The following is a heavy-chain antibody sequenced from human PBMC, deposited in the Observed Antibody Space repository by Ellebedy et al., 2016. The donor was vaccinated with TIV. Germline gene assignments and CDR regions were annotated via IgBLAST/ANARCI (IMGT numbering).Heavy chain of an antibody. Sequence: GSLRLSCTVPGEFLSPYYWSWIRQPPGKGLEWIGEINHTGSTSSNPSLKSRLIISVDPSKSQFSLRLTSVTATDTAVYYCARWFGELLYVRWFDPWGQGTLVTVSS. V-gene: IGHV4-34*01. J-gene: IGHJ5*02. CDR2: INHTGST. CDR1: GEFLSPYY. CDR3: ARWFGELLYVRWFDP. D-gene: IGHD3-10*01.